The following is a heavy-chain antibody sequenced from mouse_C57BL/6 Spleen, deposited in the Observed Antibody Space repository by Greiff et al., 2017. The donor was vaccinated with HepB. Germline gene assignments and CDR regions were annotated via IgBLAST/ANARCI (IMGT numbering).Heavy chain of an antibody. D-gene: IGHD2-3*01. CDR2: IYPGSGST. CDR3: ARGGDGYPFAY. V-gene: IGHV1-55*01. Sequence: QVQLQQSGAELVKPGASVKMSCKASGYTFTSYWITWVKQRPGQGLEWIGDIYPGSGSTNYNEKFKSKATLTVDTSSSTAYMQLSSLTAEDSAVYYCARGGDGYPFAYWGQGTLVTVSA. CDR1: GYTFTSYW. J-gene: IGHJ3*01.